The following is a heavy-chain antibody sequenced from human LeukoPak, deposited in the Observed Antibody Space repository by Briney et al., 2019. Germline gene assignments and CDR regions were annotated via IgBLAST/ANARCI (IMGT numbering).Heavy chain of an antibody. CDR1: GESFSGYY. CDR2: IHHSGST. V-gene: IGHV4-34*01. CDR3: ARGRGYSSSWYFY. J-gene: IGHJ4*02. Sequence: PSETLSLTCAVYGESFSGYYWSWIRQPPGKGLEWIGEIHHSGSTNYNPSLKSRVTISVDTSKNQFSLKLSSVTAADTAVYYCARGRGYSSSWYFYWGQGTLVTVSS. D-gene: IGHD6-13*01.